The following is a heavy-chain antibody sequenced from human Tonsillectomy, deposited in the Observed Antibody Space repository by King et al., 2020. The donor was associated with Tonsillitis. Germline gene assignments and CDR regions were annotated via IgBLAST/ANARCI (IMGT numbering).Heavy chain of an antibody. J-gene: IGHJ2*01. D-gene: IGHD2/OR15-2a*01. CDR3: AREGGSFRHFDL. Sequence: VQLVESGAEVKEPGASLKVSCKASRYSFTNYYMHWVRQAPGQRLEWMGLINPSGTGTGYAQNFQGRITMTRDMSTGTDYMELSSLRSDDTAVYYCAREGGSFRHFDLWGRGTLVTVSS. CDR2: INPSGTGT. V-gene: IGHV1-46*01. CDR1: RYSFTNYY.